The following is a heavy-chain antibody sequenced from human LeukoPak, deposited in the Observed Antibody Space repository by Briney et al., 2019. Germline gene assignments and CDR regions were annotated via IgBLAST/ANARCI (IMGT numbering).Heavy chain of an antibody. CDR1: GDSISSGLYY. V-gene: IGHV4-61*02. CDR2: IYTRGST. CDR3: ARRHYDFWSGYWSFDY. D-gene: IGHD3-3*01. Sequence: PSETLSLTCTVSGDSISSGLYYWSWIRQPAGNRLEWIGRIYTRGSTNYNPSLKSRVTISLDTSKNEFSLKLSSVTAADTAVYYCARRHYDFWSGYWSFDYWGQGTLVTVSS. J-gene: IGHJ4*02.